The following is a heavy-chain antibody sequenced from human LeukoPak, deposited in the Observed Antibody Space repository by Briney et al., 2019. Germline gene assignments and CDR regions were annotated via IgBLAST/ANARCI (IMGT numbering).Heavy chain of an antibody. CDR3: AREGDGYKGVYAFDI. Sequence: PGGSLRLSCAASGFTFSSYSMNWVRQAPGKGLEWVSSISSSSSYIYYADSVKGRFTISRDNAKNSLYLQMNTLRAEDAAVYYCAREGDGYKGVYAFDIWGQGTLVTVSS. D-gene: IGHD5-24*01. V-gene: IGHV3-21*01. CDR2: ISSSSSYI. CDR1: GFTFSSYS. J-gene: IGHJ3*02.